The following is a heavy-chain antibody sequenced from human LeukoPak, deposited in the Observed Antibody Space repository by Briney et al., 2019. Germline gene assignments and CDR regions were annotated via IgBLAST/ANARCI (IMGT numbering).Heavy chain of an antibody. V-gene: IGHV4-34*01. D-gene: IGHD3-16*02. J-gene: IGHJ4*02. Sequence: SETLSLTCAVYGGSFSGYYWSWIRQPPGKGLEWIGEINHSGSTNYNPSLKSRVTISVDTSKNQFSLKLSSVTAADTAVYYCARGRTRDYVWGSYRSHFDYWGQGTLVTVSS. CDR3: ARGRTRDYVWGSYRSHFDY. CDR2: INHSGST. CDR1: GGSFSGYY.